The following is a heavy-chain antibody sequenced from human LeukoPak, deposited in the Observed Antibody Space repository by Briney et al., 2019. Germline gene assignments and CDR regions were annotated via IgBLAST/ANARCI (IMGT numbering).Heavy chain of an antibody. CDR3: AINPDSSGGGSDWYFDL. V-gene: IGHV1-2*02. CDR1: GYNFTGYY. Sequence: ASMKVSCKASGYNFTGYYMHWVRQAPGQGLEWMGWINPNSGGTNYAQKFQGRVTMTRDTSINTAYMELSRLRSDDTAVYYCAINPDSSGGGSDWYFDLWGRGTLVTVSS. CDR2: INPNSGGT. J-gene: IGHJ2*01. D-gene: IGHD3-22*01.